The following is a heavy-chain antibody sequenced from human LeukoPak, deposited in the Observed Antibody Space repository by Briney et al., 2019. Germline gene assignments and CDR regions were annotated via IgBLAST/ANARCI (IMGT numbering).Heavy chain of an antibody. Sequence: ASVKVSCKASGYAFTSYGITWVRQAPGQGLEWMGWISAYNGNTNYAQKLQGRVTMTTDTSTSTACMELRSLRSDDTAVYYCARDPQWLAPLYYYYGMDVWGQGTTVTVSS. J-gene: IGHJ6*02. CDR2: ISAYNGNT. CDR1: GYAFTSYG. D-gene: IGHD6-19*01. CDR3: ARDPQWLAPLYYYYGMDV. V-gene: IGHV1-18*01.